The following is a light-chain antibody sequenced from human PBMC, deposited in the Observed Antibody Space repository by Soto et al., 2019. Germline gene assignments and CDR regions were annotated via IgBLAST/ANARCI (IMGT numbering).Light chain of an antibody. CDR3: QQSYSTPLT. Sequence: DIQMTQSPSSLSASVGDRVTITCRASQSISSYLNWYQQKPGKAPKLLIYAASSLHSGVPSRFSGSVSGTDFTLTISSLQPEDFVTYYCQQSYSTPLTFGGGTKVEIK. V-gene: IGKV1-39*01. J-gene: IGKJ4*01. CDR1: QSISSY. CDR2: AAS.